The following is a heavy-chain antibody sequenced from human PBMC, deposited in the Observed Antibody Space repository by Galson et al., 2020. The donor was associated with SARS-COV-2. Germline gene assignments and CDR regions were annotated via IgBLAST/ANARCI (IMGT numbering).Heavy chain of an antibody. CDR3: AAPDCSSTSCYDAFDI. CDR2: IVVGSGNT. Sequence: SVKVSCKPSGFTLNRYAVQWVRQAPGQRLEWIGWIVVGSGNTNHAQNFQERATITRDMSTSTAYMELSSLRSEDTAVYYCAAPDCSSTSCYDAFDIWGQGRMVTVSS. V-gene: IGHV1-58*01. CDR1: GFTLNRYA. D-gene: IGHD2-2*01. J-gene: IGHJ3*02.